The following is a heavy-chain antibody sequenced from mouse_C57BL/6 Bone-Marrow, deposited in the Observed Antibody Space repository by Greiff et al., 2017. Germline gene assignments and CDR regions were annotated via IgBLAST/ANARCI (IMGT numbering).Heavy chain of an antibody. CDR1: GFNIQDDY. CDR3: TTIDSYYVWDFDV. J-gene: IGHJ1*03. CDR2: IDPENGDT. V-gene: IGHV14-4*01. Sequence: VQLKESGAELVRPGASVKLSCTASGFNIQDDYMHWVQQRPEQGLEWIGWIDPENGDTEYASQFQGKATITADTSSNTAYLQLSSLTSEDTAVYYCTTIDSYYVWDFDVWGTGTTVTVSS. D-gene: IGHD2-3*01.